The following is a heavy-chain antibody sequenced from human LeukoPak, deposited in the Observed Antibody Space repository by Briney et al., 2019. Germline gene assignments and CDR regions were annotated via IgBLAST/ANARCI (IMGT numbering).Heavy chain of an antibody. CDR1: GFTFSSYS. V-gene: IGHV3-48*04. J-gene: IGHJ4*02. Sequence: PGGSLRLSCAASGFTFSSYSMNWVRQAPGKGLEWVSYISSSSSTIYYADSVKGRFTISRDNAKNSLYLQMNSLRAEDTAVYYCARDRIAAAQMGWGQGTLVTVSS. D-gene: IGHD6-13*01. CDR3: ARDRIAAAQMG. CDR2: ISSSSSTI.